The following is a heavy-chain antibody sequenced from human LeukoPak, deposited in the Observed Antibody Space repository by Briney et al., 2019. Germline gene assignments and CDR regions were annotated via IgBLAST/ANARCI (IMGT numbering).Heavy chain of an antibody. Sequence: SETLSLTCAVYGGSFSGYYWSWIRQPPGKGLEWIGEINHSGSTNYDPSLKSRVTISVDTSKNQSSLKLSSVTAADTAVYYCARVGRCSGGSCYGYYYYYGMDVWGKGTTVTVSS. V-gene: IGHV4-34*01. CDR1: GGSFSGYY. J-gene: IGHJ6*04. D-gene: IGHD2-15*01. CDR2: INHSGST. CDR3: ARVGRCSGGSCYGYYYYYGMDV.